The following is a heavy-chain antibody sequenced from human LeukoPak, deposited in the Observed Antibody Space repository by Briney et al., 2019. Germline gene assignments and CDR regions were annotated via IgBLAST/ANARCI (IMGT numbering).Heavy chain of an antibody. CDR1: GFTFSSYA. D-gene: IGHD5-18*01. V-gene: IGHV3-30-3*01. CDR3: AAETTFRGYSYGFAFDY. J-gene: IGHJ4*02. Sequence: GRSLRLSCAASGFTFSSYAMHWVRPAPGKGLEWVAVISYDGSNKYYADSVKGRFTISRDNSKNTLYLQMNSLRAEDTAVYYCAAETTFRGYSYGFAFDYWGQGTLVTVSS. CDR2: ISYDGSNK.